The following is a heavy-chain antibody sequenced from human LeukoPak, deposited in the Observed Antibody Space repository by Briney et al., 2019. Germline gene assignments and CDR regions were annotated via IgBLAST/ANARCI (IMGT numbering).Heavy chain of an antibody. D-gene: IGHD6-13*01. Sequence: KPSGTLSLTCAVYGGSISSYNWWSWVRQPPGRGLEWIGEIFHSGSTNYNPSLKSRVTISVDTSKNQFSLKLSSVTAADTAVYYCARGKRGYSSSWYDYWGQGTLVTVSS. J-gene: IGHJ4*02. CDR1: GGSISSYNW. CDR3: ARGKRGYSSSWYDY. V-gene: IGHV4-4*02. CDR2: IFHSGST.